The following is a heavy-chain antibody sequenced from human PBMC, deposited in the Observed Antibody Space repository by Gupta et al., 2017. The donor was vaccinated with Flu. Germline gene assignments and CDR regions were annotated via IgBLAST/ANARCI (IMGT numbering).Heavy chain of an antibody. Sequence: EVQLLESGGGLVQPGGSLRLSCAASGFTFSSYAMSWVRQAPGKGLEWVSAISGSGGSTYYADSVKGRFTISRDNSKNTLYLQMNSLRAEDTAVYYCAYFNWGFPYYFDYWGQGTLVTVSS. D-gene: IGHD7-27*01. V-gene: IGHV3-23*01. J-gene: IGHJ4*02. CDR2: ISGSGGST. CDR3: AYFNWGFPYYFDY. CDR1: GFTFSSYA.